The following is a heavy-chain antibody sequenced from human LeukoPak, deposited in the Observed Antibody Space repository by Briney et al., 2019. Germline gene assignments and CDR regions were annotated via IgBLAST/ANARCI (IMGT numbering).Heavy chain of an antibody. V-gene: IGHV4-34*01. CDR1: GGSFSSYY. J-gene: IGHJ2*01. Sequence: SETLSLTCAVYGGSFSSYYWGWIRQPPGKGPEWIGDINHSGITNYNPSLKSRVTISIDTSKNQFSLKVTSATAADTAVYYCARKVLDYQLLQWYFDLWGRGTLVTVSS. D-gene: IGHD2-2*01. CDR2: INHSGIT. CDR3: ARKVLDYQLLQWYFDL.